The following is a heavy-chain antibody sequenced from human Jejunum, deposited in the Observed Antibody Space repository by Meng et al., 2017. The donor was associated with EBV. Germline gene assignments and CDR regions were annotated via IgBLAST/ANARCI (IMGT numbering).Heavy chain of an antibody. D-gene: IGHD6-13*01. CDR2: ISVKNGEA. J-gene: IGHJ2*01. Sequence: QVQLVQAGSEAKNPGASMKVSCKASGYIFTNSYISWVRQAPGQGLEWMGWISVKNGEAKYPQNFQGRVTMTTDTTTSTAYMDLRSLTSDDTAVYYCARYVPNGSFWYFDFWGRGTLVTVSS. CDR3: ARYVPNGSFWYFDF. V-gene: IGHV1-18*01. CDR1: GYIFTNSY.